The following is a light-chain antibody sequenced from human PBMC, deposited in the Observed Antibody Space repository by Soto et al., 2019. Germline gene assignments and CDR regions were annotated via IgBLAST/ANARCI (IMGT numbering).Light chain of an antibody. V-gene: IGLV2-8*01. CDR3: NSYAGSKLV. CDR1: SSDIGGYNF. J-gene: IGLJ2*01. CDR2: EVS. Sequence: QSALTQPPSASGSPGQSVTISCTGTSSDIGGYNFVSWYQQHPGKVPKLMIYEVSKRPSGVPNRFSGSKSGNTASLTVSGLQDEDDADYCCNSYAGSKLVFGGGTKLTVL.